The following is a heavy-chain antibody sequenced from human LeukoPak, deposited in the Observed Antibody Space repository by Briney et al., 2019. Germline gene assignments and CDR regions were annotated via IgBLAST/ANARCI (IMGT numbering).Heavy chain of an antibody. V-gene: IGHV1-18*01. Sequence: GASVKVSCKASGYTFTSYGISWVRQAPGQGLEWMGWISAYNGNTNYAQKLQGRVTMTTDTSTSTAYMELRSLRSDDTAVYYCARDPLLAVVPAAIFGAADSTYYYYYYGMDVWGQGTTVTVSS. CDR3: ARDPLLAVVPAAIFGAADSTYYYYYYGMDV. D-gene: IGHD2-2*02. J-gene: IGHJ6*02. CDR1: GYTFTSYG. CDR2: ISAYNGNT.